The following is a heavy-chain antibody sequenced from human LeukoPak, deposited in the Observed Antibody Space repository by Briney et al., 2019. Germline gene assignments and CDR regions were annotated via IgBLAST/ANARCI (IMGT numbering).Heavy chain of an antibody. V-gene: IGHV4-59*12. J-gene: IGHJ3*02. CDR1: GGSISSYY. Sequence: SETLSLTCTVSGGSISSYYWSWIRQPPGKGLEWIGNIRYSGTTNYNPSLKGRVTMSVDTSKNQFSLKLSSVTAADTAVYYCARLYFDSSVSYSIDSFDIWGQGTMVTVSS. D-gene: IGHD3-22*01. CDR3: ARLYFDSSVSYSIDSFDI. CDR2: IRYSGTT.